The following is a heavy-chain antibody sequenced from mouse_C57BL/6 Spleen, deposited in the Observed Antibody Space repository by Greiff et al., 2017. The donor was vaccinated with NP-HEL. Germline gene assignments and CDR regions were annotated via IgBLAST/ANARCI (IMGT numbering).Heavy chain of an antibody. CDR3: ARMKGILLRYEFAY. D-gene: IGHD1-1*01. CDR1: GFTFSDYG. V-gene: IGHV5-17*01. J-gene: IGHJ3*01. CDR2: ISSGSSTI. Sequence: EVQLVESGGGLVKPGGSLKLSCAASGFTFSDYGMHWVRQAPEKGLEWVAYISSGSSTIYYADTVKGRFTISRDNAKNTLFLQMTSLRSEDTAMYYCARMKGILLRYEFAYWGQGTLVTVSA.